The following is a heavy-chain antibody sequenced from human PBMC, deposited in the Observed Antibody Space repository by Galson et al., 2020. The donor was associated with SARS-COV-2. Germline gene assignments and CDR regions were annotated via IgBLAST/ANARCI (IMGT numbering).Heavy chain of an antibody. CDR3: AKSPWGSDWYYFDY. Sequence: TGGSLRLTCTASGFPFDDYAMHWVRQVPGKGLEWVSGIDCSTGTKAYTNPEKGRFTISKDNRKNSLFLQMNSLRAEDSAFYYCAKSPWGSDWYYFDYWGQGTMVTVSS. V-gene: IGHV3-9*01. J-gene: IGHJ4*02. CDR2: IDCSTGTK. CDR1: GFPFDDYA. D-gene: IGHD3-9*01.